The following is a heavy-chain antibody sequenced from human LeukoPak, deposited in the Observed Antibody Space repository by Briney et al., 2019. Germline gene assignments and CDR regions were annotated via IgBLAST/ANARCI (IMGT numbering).Heavy chain of an antibody. CDR3: ARDGGSGSYYN. Sequence: PSETLSLTCAVYGGSFSGYYWSWIRQPPGKGLEWIGEINHSGSTNYNPSLKSRVTISVDTSKNQFSLKLSSVTAADTAVYYCARDGGSGSYYNWGQGTLVTVSS. J-gene: IGHJ4*02. D-gene: IGHD3-10*01. CDR2: INHSGST. CDR1: GGSFSGYY. V-gene: IGHV4-34*01.